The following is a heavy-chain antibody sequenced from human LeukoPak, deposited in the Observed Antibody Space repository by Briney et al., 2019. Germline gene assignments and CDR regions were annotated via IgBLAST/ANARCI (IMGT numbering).Heavy chain of an antibody. D-gene: IGHD6-13*01. J-gene: IGHJ6*02. V-gene: IGHV3-30*03. CDR2: ISYDGSNK. CDR1: GFTFSSYG. CDR3: ATSGYSSSQKYYYYYGMDV. Sequence: GGSLRLSCAASGFTFSSYGMHWVRQAPGKGLEWVAVISYDGSNKYYADSVKGRFTISRDNSKNTLYLQMNSLRAEDTAVYYCATSGYSSSQKYYYYYGMDVWGQGTTVTVSS.